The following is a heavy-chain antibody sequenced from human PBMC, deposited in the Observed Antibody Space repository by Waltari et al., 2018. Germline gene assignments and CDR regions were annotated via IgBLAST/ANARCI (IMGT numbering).Heavy chain of an antibody. Sequence: QVQLQESGPGLVKPSGTLSLTCTVSGDSISNNFFWSWVRQSPGKGLEWIGQVHQSGRSKYNPSLESRVPVSMETSKNQFSLKMTSVTVADTAIYYCASDRGRGLYLDSWGQGTLVTVSP. D-gene: IGHD2-15*01. CDR1: GDSISNNFF. V-gene: IGHV4-4*02. CDR3: ASDRGRGLYLDS. J-gene: IGHJ4*02. CDR2: VHQSGRS.